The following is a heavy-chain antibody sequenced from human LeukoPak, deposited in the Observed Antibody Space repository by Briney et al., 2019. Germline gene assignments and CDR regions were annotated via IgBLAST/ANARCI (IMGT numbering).Heavy chain of an antibody. J-gene: IGHJ4*02. D-gene: IGHD2-2*01. Sequence: SETLSLTCTVSGASISSYYWSWIRQPPGKGLEWIGYIYYSGSTNYNPSLKSRVTISVDTSKNQFSLKLSSVTAADTAVYYCARTRYCSSTTGYYFDYWGQGTLVTVSS. CDR1: GASISSYY. CDR2: IYYSGST. V-gene: IGHV4-59*08. CDR3: ARTRYCSSTTGYYFDY.